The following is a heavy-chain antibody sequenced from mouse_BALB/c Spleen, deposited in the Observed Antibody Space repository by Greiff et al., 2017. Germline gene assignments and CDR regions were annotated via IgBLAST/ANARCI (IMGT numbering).Heavy chain of an antibody. V-gene: IGHV3-6*02. CDR1: GYSITSGYY. CDR3: ARDLWLRREMDY. J-gene: IGHJ4*01. Sequence: EVKLMESGPGLVKPSQSLSLTCSVTGYSITSGYYWNWIRQFPGNKLEWMGYISYDGSNNYNPSLKNRISITRDTSKNQFFLKLNSVTTEDTATYYCARDLWLRREMDYWGQGTSVTVSS. CDR2: ISYDGSN. D-gene: IGHD2-2*01.